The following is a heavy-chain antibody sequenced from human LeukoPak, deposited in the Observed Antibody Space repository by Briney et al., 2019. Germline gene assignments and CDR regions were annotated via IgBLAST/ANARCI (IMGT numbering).Heavy chain of an antibody. Sequence: GSLRLSCAASGFTFSSYWMSWVRQAPGKGLEWVANIKQDGSEKYYVDSVKGRFTISRDNAKNSLYLQMNSLRAEDTAVYYCARESQIPKYYYDSSGYYAYWGQGTLVTVSS. CDR2: IKQDGSEK. V-gene: IGHV3-7*01. J-gene: IGHJ4*02. D-gene: IGHD3-22*01. CDR3: ARESQIPKYYYDSSGYYAY. CDR1: GFTFSSYW.